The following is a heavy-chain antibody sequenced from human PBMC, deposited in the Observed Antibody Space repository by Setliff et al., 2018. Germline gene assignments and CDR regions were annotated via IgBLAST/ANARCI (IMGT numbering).Heavy chain of an antibody. CDR2: INHSGST. Sequence: ASETLSLTCAVYGGSFSTYYXIWIRQPPGKGLEWIGEINHSGSTNYNPSLKSLVTITVDTSKDQFSLKLSSVTAADTALYYCTVYNTGSSKDHYWGQGTPVTVSS. J-gene: IGHJ4*02. CDR1: GGSFSTYY. V-gene: IGHV4-34*01. CDR3: TVYNTGSSKDHY. D-gene: IGHD2-8*02.